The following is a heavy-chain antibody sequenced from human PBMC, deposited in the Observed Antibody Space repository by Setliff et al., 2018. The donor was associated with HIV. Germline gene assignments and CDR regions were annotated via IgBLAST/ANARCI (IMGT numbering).Heavy chain of an antibody. CDR3: ARRKQELTRFDGFDI. CDR1: GYNFDDNS. V-gene: IGHV1-18*01. J-gene: IGHJ3*02. CDR2: ISPYNGNT. Sequence: GASVKVSCKASGYNFDDNSINWVRQAPGQGLEWMGWISPYNGNTRYSQKFQGRVTMTTDTSTSTAYMEVRGLRSDDTAVYYCARRKQELTRFDGFDIWGQGTMVTVSS. D-gene: IGHD6-13*01.